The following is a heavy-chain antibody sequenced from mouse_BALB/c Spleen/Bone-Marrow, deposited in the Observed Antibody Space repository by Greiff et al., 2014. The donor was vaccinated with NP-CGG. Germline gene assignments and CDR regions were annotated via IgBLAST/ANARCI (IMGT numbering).Heavy chain of an antibody. CDR1: GFNIKDTY. CDR3: ASYRYAWYFDV. V-gene: IGHV14-3*02. Sequence: LEESGAELVKPGASVKLSCTASGFNIKDTYMHWVKQRPEQGLEWIGRIDPANGNTKYDPKFQGKATITADTSSNTAYLQLSSLISEDTAVYYCASYRYAWYFDVRGAGTTVTVSS. CDR2: IDPANGNT. J-gene: IGHJ1*01. D-gene: IGHD2-14*01.